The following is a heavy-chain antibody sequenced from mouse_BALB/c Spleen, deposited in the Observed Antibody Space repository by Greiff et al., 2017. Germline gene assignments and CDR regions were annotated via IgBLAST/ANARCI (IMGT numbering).Heavy chain of an antibody. Sequence: EVQRVESGAELVRPGALVKLSCKASGFNIKDYYMHWVKQRPEQGLEWIGWIDPENGNTIYDPKFQGKASITADTSSNTAYLQLSSLTSEDTDVYYCARPVAPFAYWGQGTLVTVSA. CDR3: ARPVAPFAY. CDR1: GFNIKDYY. CDR2: IDPENGNT. V-gene: IGHV14-1*02. D-gene: IGHD1-1*01. J-gene: IGHJ3*01.